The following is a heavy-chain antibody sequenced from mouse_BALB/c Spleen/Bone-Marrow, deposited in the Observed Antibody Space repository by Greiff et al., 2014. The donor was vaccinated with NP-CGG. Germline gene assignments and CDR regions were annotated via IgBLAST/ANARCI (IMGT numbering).Heavy chain of an antibody. J-gene: IGHJ4*01. CDR1: GFSLTSYG. CDR3: ARPTPRYFAMDY. Sequence: QVQLQQSVPGLVAPSQSLSITCTVSGFSLTSYGVHWVRQPPGKGLEWLGVIWAGGSTNYNSALMSRLGISEDNSKSQVFLKMNSLQTDDTAMYYCARPTPRYFAMDYWGQGTSVTVSS. V-gene: IGHV2-9*02. CDR2: IWAGGST. D-gene: IGHD6-1*01.